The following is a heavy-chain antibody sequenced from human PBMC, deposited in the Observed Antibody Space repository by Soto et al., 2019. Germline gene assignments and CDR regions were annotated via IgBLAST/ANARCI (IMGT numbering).Heavy chain of an antibody. J-gene: IGHJ4*02. CDR2: MSGSGDNT. Sequence: GGSLRLSCAAPGFTFSSYAMSWVRQAPGKGPEWVSAMSGSGDNTYYADSVKGRFTISRDNSKNALYLQMNSLRAEDMAVYYCAKNPRPAAGTNYFDYWGQGTLVTVYS. CDR3: AKNPRPAAGTNYFDY. V-gene: IGHV3-23*01. D-gene: IGHD6-13*01. CDR1: GFTFSSYA.